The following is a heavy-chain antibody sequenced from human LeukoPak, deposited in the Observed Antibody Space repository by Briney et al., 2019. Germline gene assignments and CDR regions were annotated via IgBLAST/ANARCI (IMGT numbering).Heavy chain of an antibody. D-gene: IGHD2-2*01. CDR1: GYSFTSYW. CDR3: ARQVVPAAMINSEFDY. CDR2: IYPGDSDT. Sequence: GESLKISCKGSGYSFTSYWIGWVRQMPGKGLEWMGIIYPGDSDTRYSPSFQGQVTISADKSISTAYLQWSSLKASDTAMHYCARQVVPAAMINSEFDYWGQGTLVTVSS. J-gene: IGHJ4*02. V-gene: IGHV5-51*01.